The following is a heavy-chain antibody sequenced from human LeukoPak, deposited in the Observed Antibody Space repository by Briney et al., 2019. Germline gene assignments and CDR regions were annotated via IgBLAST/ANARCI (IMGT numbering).Heavy chain of an antibody. D-gene: IGHD3-9*01. CDR2: IWYDGSNK. CDR1: GFTFSSYG. Sequence: HPGGSLRLSCAASGFTFSSYGMPWVRQAPGKGLEWVAVIWYDGSNKYYADSVKGRFTISRGNSKNTLYLQMNSLRAEDTAVYYCARGSGRYDILTGYYPSSDFDYWGQGTLVTVSS. CDR3: ARGSGRYDILTGYYPSSDFDY. J-gene: IGHJ4*02. V-gene: IGHV3-33*01.